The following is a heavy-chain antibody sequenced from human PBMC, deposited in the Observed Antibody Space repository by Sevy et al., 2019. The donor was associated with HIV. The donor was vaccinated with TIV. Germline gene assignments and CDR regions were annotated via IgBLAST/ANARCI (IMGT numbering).Heavy chain of an antibody. Sequence: GGSLRLSCVASGFTFSTYSMNWVRQAPGMGLEWVSSISSASSYIYYTDSVKGRFTISRDNARNSLLLQMNSLRAEDTAVYYCASDRDGSGSSGGDGMDVWGQGTTVTVSS. J-gene: IGHJ6*02. CDR2: ISSASSYI. V-gene: IGHV3-21*01. CDR1: GFTFSTYS. CDR3: ASDRDGSGSSGGDGMDV. D-gene: IGHD3-10*01.